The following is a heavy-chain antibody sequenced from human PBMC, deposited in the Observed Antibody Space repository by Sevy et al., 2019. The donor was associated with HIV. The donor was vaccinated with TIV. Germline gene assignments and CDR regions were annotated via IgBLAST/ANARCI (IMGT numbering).Heavy chain of an antibody. V-gene: IGHV4-38-2*01. CDR1: GYSISSGYY. Sequence: SETLSLTCAVSGYSISSGYYWGWIRQPPGKGLEWIGSIYHSGSTYYNPSLKSRVTISVDTSKNQFSLKLSSVTAADTAVYYCASLGYGSGTYFDYWGQGTLSPSPQ. CDR3: ASLGYGSGTYFDY. CDR2: IYHSGST. D-gene: IGHD3-10*01. J-gene: IGHJ4*02.